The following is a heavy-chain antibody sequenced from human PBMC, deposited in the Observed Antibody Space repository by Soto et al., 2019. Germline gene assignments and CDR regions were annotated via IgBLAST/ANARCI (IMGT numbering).Heavy chain of an antibody. V-gene: IGHV3-11*01. CDR1: GFTFSDYY. J-gene: IGHJ4*02. CDR3: ARSRPMGFVVVPAAIDY. CDR2: ISSSGSTI. Sequence: GGSLRLSCAASGFTFSDYYMSWIRQAPGKGLEWVSYISSSGSTIYYADSVKGRFTISRDNAKNSLYLQMNSLRAEDTAVYYCARSRPMGFVVVPAAIDYWGQGTLVTVSS. D-gene: IGHD2-2*01.